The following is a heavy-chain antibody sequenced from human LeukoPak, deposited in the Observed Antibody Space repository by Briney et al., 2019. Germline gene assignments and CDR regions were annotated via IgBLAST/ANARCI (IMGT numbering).Heavy chain of an antibody. Sequence: SETLSLTCTVSGYSISSGYYWAWIRQPPGKGLEWIGSVYHSGSTYYSPSLESRVTISIDTSRNKFSPKLNSVTAADTAFYFCARDGLVVPKYWGQGILVTVSS. D-gene: IGHD2-2*01. CDR2: VYHSGST. V-gene: IGHV4-38-2*02. J-gene: IGHJ4*02. CDR1: GYSISSGYY. CDR3: ARDGLVVPKY.